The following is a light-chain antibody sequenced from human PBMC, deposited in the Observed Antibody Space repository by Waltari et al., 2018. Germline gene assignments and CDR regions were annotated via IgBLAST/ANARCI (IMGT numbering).Light chain of an antibody. CDR2: GAS. V-gene: IGKV3-20*01. CDR1: QSLTRKY. Sequence: RASQSLTRKYLAWYQQKPGQAPRLLIYGASSRAAGIPDRFSGSGSGTDFTLTISRLEPEDFAVYYCHQYGSSVMYTFGQGTKLEIK. CDR3: HQYGSSVMYT. J-gene: IGKJ2*01.